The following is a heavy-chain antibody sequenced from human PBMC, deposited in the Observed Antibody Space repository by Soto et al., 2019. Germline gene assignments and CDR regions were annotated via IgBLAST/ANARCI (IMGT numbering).Heavy chain of an antibody. CDR1: GYTFTSYG. J-gene: IGHJ4*02. CDR2: IRVYNGYT. Sequence: QVQLVQSGAEVKNPGASVKVSCKASGYTFTSYGISWVRQAPGQGLEWMGWIRVYNGYTNYAQKFQGRVTMTTDTFTSTAYMGLRSLISDATAVYYCARASDGYRSGWYVGYFDYWGKGTLVTVSS. V-gene: IGHV1-18*04. D-gene: IGHD6-19*01. CDR3: ARASDGYRSGWYVGYFDY.